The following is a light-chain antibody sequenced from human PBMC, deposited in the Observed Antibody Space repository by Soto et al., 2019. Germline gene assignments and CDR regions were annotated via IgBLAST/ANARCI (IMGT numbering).Light chain of an antibody. J-gene: IGLJ1*01. Sequence: QSVLTQPASVSGSPGQSITISCTGTSSDVGGYNYVSWYQQHPGKAPKLMIYDVSNRPSGVSDRFSGSKSGNTASLTISGLQAEDEADYFCKSYIHDGCVFGTGTKVTVL. CDR2: DVS. CDR1: SSDVGGYNY. CDR3: KSYIHDGCV. V-gene: IGLV2-14*01.